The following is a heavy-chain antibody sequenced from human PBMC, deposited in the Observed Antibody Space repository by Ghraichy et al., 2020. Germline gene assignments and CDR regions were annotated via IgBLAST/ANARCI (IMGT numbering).Heavy chain of an antibody. CDR3: ARTTYYYDSSGTLDC. J-gene: IGHJ4*02. Sequence: SETQSLTCTVSGDSVSSGPYYWSWIRQPPRKGLEWIGHIFYSGSTKYNPSLKSRVTISVDTSKNQFSLSLSSVTAADTAVFFCARTTYYYDSSGTLDCWGQGTLVTVSS. D-gene: IGHD3-22*01. CDR2: IFYSGST. V-gene: IGHV4-61*01. CDR1: GDSVSSGPYY.